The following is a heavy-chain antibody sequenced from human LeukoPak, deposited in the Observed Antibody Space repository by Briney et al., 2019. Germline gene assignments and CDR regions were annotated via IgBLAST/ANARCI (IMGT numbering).Heavy chain of an antibody. CDR3: ARVLPYSSGANRCYFDY. V-gene: IGHV4-34*01. Sequence: PSETLSLTCAVYGGSFSGYYWSWIRQPPGKGLEWIGEINHSGSTNYNPSLKSRVTISVDTSKNQFSLKLSSVTAAYTAVYYCARVLPYSSGANRCYFDYWGQGTLVTVSS. CDR1: GGSFSGYY. CDR2: INHSGST. D-gene: IGHD3-22*01. J-gene: IGHJ4*02.